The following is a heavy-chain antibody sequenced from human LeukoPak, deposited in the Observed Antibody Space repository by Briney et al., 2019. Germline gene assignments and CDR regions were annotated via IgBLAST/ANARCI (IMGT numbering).Heavy chain of an antibody. CDR1: GGSISSYY. D-gene: IGHD6-13*01. CDR2: IYYNGGT. J-gene: IGHJ6*02. CDR3: ARGGSSSWVYYYYGMDV. Sequence: SETLSLTCTVSGGSISSYYWSWIRQPPGKGLEWIGYIYYNGGTNYNPSLKSRVTISVDTSKNQFSLKLSSVTAADTAVYYCARGGSSSWVYYYYGMDVWGQGTTVTVSS. V-gene: IGHV4-59*12.